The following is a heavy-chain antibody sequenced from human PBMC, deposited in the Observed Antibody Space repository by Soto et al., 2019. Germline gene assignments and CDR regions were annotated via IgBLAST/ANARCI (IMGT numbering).Heavy chain of an antibody. Sequence: GGSLRLSCAASGFTFSDYYMSWIRQAPGKGLEWVSYISSSGSTIFYADSVKGRFTISRDNAKNSLYLQMNSLRSEDTAVFYCSRVKYSNYKIYYYYYYMDVWGKGTTVTVSS. CDR2: ISSSGSTI. V-gene: IGHV3-11*01. D-gene: IGHD4-4*01. CDR3: SRVKYSNYKIYYYYYYMDV. CDR1: GFTFSDYY. J-gene: IGHJ6*03.